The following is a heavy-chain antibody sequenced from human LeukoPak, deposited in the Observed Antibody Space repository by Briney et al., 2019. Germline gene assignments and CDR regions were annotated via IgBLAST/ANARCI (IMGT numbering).Heavy chain of an antibody. CDR2: MYYSGRT. CDR3: ARHDSPTNYAWFYFVY. Sequence: SETLSLTCTVSGGSVSSSSYYWGGIRQPPEKGLEGIGSMYYSGRTYYNPSLKSRLTISVDTSKNQFSLKLSSVAAAATAVYYCARHDSPTNYAWFYFVYWGQGTLLTVSS. CDR1: GGSVSSSSYY. D-gene: IGHD1-7*01. J-gene: IGHJ4*02. V-gene: IGHV4-39*01.